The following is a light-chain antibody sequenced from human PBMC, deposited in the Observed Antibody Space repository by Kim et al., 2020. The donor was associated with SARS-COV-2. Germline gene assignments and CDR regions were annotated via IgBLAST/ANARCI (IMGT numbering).Light chain of an antibody. J-gene: IGLJ2*01. V-gene: IGLV1-40*01. CDR1: STNIGAGYH. CDR3: QSYDSSLSGSV. Sequence: QRVTISSPGSSTNIGAGYHVHWYQQLPGTAPKLLIYGNSNRPSGVPDRFSGSKSGTSASLAITGLQAEDEADYYCQSYDSSLSGSVFGGGTQLTVL. CDR2: GNS.